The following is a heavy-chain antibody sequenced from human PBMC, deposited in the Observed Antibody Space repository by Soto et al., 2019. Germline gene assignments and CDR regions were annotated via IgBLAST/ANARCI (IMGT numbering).Heavy chain of an antibody. CDR2: SIPIFGTA. CDR3: ARDFYDSSGYSWFDP. CDR1: GGTFSSYA. Sequence: QVQLVQSGAEVKKPGSSVKVSCKASGGTFSSYAISWVRQAPGQGLEWMGGSIPIFGTANYAQKFQGRVTITADESTSTAYMELSSLRSEDTAVYYCARDFYDSSGYSWFDPWGQGTLVTVSS. V-gene: IGHV1-69*01. J-gene: IGHJ5*02. D-gene: IGHD3-22*01.